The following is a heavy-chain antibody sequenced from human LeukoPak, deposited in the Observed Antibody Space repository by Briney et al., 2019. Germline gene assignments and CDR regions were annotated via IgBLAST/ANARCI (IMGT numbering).Heavy chain of an antibody. Sequence: GASVKVSCKLSGYTLTEFSMHWVRQAPGKGLEWMGGFDPEDGETIYAQKFQGRVIMTEDTSTDTAYMELSSLRSEDTAVYYCATGHSSDFGSDYWGQGTLVTVSS. CDR3: ATGHSSDFGSDY. J-gene: IGHJ4*02. V-gene: IGHV1-24*01. CDR1: GYTLTEFS. D-gene: IGHD6-19*01. CDR2: FDPEDGET.